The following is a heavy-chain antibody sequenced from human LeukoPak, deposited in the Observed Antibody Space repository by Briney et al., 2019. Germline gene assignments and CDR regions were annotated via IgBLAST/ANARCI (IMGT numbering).Heavy chain of an antibody. D-gene: IGHD2-8*02. V-gene: IGHV3-48*03. CDR3: SRSKTRTGSASQCYACDN. Sequence: GGSLRLSCAASGLALSSVEIDSVCQAPGKGLEWVSYISSSGSARYSAESVRGRFTISRDNAKNSMNLQLNSLRAEDAPGYYCSRSKTRTGSASQCYACDNWGQGTMVTVSS. CDR2: ISSSGSAR. J-gene: IGHJ3*02. CDR1: GLALSSVE.